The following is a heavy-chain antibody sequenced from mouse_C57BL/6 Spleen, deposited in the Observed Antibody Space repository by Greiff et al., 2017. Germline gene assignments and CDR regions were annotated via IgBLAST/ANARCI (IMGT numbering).Heavy chain of an antibody. CDR3: ARYGGRGPFDY. Sequence: EVKLLESGGGLVQPGGSLSLSCAASGFTFTDYYMSWVRQPPGKALEWLGFISNKANGYTTEYSASVKGRFTISRDNSQSILYLQMNALRAEDSATYYCARYGGRGPFDYWGQGTTLTVSS. CDR1: GFTFTDYY. CDR2: ISNKANGYTT. D-gene: IGHD3-3*01. V-gene: IGHV7-3*01. J-gene: IGHJ2*01.